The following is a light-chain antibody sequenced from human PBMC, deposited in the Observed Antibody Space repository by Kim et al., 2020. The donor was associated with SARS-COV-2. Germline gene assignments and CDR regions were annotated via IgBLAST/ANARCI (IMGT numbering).Light chain of an antibody. V-gene: IGLV2-8*01. J-gene: IGLJ2*01. CDR2: ERT. Sequence: GQSVAICCPGTASDVVTNNHVSWYQQYSGKAPKLILYERTKRPSGVPDRFSGSKSGNTASLTVSGLQAEDEAHYYCSSYAGTNNVRFGGGTQLTV. CDR3: SSYAGTNNVR. CDR1: ASDVVTNNH.